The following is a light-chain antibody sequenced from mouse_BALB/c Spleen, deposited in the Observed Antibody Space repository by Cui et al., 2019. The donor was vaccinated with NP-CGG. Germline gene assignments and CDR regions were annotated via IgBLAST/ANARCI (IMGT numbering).Light chain of an antibody. CDR1: TGAVTTSNY. V-gene: IGLV1*01. CDR3: ALWYSNHWV. J-gene: IGLJ1*01. Sequence: QAVMTQESTLTTSPGKTVTLTCRPSTGAVTTSNYANWVQEKPDHLFTGLIGGTNNRAPGVPARFSGSLIGDRAALTITGAQTEDETIYFCALWYSNHWVFGGGTKLTVL. CDR2: GTN.